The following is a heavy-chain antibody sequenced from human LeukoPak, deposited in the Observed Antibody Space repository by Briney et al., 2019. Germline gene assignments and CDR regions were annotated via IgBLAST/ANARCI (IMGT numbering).Heavy chain of an antibody. J-gene: IGHJ4*02. CDR1: GLTFKIYS. CDR3: AKDYYETSDYFDS. CDR2: IGGRGDSI. Sequence: GGSLRLSCAASGLTFKIYSMHWVRQAPGKGLEWVAVIGGRGDSIFYAGSVKGRFTISRDNSKNTVDLQMSSLRAEDTAIYYCAKDYYETSDYFDSWGQGSLVSVSS. V-gene: IGHV3-23*01. D-gene: IGHD3-22*01.